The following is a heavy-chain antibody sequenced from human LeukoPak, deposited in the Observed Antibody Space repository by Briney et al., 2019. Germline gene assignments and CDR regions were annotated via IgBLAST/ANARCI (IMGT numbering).Heavy chain of an antibody. D-gene: IGHD3-10*01. J-gene: IGHJ4*02. CDR1: GGSISSGGYY. Sequence: SETLSLTCTVSGGSISSGGYYWSWIRQHPGKGLEWIGYIYYSGSTYYSPSLKSRVTISVDTSKNQFSLNLSSVTAADTAVYYCARVRFYYGSGSHDFDYWGQGTLVTVSS. CDR3: ARVRFYYGSGSHDFDY. V-gene: IGHV4-31*03. CDR2: IYYSGST.